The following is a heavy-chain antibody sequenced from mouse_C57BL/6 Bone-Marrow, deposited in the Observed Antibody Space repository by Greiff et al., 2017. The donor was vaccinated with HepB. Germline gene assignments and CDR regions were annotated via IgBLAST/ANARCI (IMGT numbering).Heavy chain of an antibody. D-gene: IGHD1-1*01. Sequence: QVQLQQSGAELVKPGASVKMSCKASGYTFTSYWITWVQQRPGHGLEWIGDIYPGSGSTNYNEKFKSKATLTVDPSSSTAYMQLSSLTSEDSAVYYCARGYYGSSPYAMEYWGQGTSVTVSS. J-gene: IGHJ4*01. V-gene: IGHV1-55*01. CDR1: GYTFTSYW. CDR2: IYPGSGST. CDR3: ARGYYGSSPYAMEY.